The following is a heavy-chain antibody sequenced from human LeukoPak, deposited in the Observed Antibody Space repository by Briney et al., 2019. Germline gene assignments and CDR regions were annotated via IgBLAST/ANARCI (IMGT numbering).Heavy chain of an antibody. J-gene: IGHJ4*02. Sequence: SETLSLTCTVSGGSIGTFYWSWIRQPAGKGLEWIGRFHSSGSTNYTPSLKSRVTMSVDTSRTHFSLRLNSVTAADTAVYYCARGLNQYYFGSWGQGTLVTVSS. CDR2: FHSSGST. CDR1: GGSIGTFY. D-gene: IGHD1-14*01. V-gene: IGHV4-4*07. CDR3: ARGLNQYYFGS.